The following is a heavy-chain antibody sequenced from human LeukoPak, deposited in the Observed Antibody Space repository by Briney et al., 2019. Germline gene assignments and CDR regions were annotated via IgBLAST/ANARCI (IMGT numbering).Heavy chain of an antibody. Sequence: PGGSLRLSCSASGFTVSSNYVSWGRQAPGEGLEWGSVIYSGGSTYYPDAVKGRFTISRDNSKNTLYRQMNSLRAEDTAVYYCASTPGSYYNYWGQGTLVTVSS. D-gene: IGHD1-26*01. CDR3: ASTPGSYYNY. J-gene: IGHJ4*02. V-gene: IGHV3-53*01. CDR1: GFTVSSNY. CDR2: IYSGGST.